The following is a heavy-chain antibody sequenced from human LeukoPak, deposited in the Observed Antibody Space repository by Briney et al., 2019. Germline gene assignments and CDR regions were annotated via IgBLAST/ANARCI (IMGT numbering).Heavy chain of an antibody. J-gene: IGHJ3*02. CDR1: GFTVSSNY. D-gene: IGHD6-13*01. CDR2: IYSGGST. V-gene: IGHV3-66*02. CDR3: ARDLSSSWYQDAFDI. Sequence: PGGSLRLSCAASGFTVSSNYMSWVRQAPGKGLERVSVIYSGGSTYYADSVKGRFTISRDNSKNTLYLQMNSLRAEDTAVYYCARDLSSSWYQDAFDIWGQGTMVTVSS.